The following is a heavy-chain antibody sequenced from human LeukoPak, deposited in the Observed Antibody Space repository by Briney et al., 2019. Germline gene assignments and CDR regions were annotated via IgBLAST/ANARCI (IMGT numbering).Heavy chain of an antibody. CDR2: IIPIFGTA. CDR1: GGTFSSYA. Sequence: SVKVSCKASGGTFSSYAISWVRQAPGQGLEWMGGIIPIFGTANYAQKFQGRVTITADEFTSTAYMELSSLRSEDTAVYYCARVVTTGYYYYYYMDVWGKGTTVTVSS. V-gene: IGHV1-69*13. CDR3: ARVVTTGYYYYYYMDV. D-gene: IGHD5-18*01. J-gene: IGHJ6*03.